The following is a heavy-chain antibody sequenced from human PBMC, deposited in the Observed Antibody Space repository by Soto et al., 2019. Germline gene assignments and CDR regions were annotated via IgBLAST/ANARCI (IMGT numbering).Heavy chain of an antibody. CDR2: IYESESA. V-gene: IGHV4-31*03. D-gene: IGHD6-6*01. J-gene: IGHJ4*02. CDR1: GESISSGGYY. Sequence: QVQLQESGPGLVKPSQTLSLTCSVSGESISSGGYYWSWIRHHPGKGREWIGYIYESESAYYNPSLKSRVTISMATSKNHFAMRLSSVTAADTAVYYCARASSSSSAADYWGQGTLATVSS. CDR3: ARASSSSSAADY.